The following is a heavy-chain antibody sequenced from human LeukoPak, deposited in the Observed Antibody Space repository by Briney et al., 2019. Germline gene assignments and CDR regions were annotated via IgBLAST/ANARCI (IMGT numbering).Heavy chain of an antibody. D-gene: IGHD5-18*01. CDR3: ARTEYGYSYGPYYFDY. CDR1: GGSISSYY. Sequence: SETLSFTCTDSGGSISSYYWSWIRQPPGKGLEWIGYIYYSGSTNYNPSLKSRVTISVDTSKNQFSLKLSSVTAADTAVYYCARTEYGYSYGPYYFDYWGQGTLVTVSS. J-gene: IGHJ4*02. V-gene: IGHV4-59*08. CDR2: IYYSGST.